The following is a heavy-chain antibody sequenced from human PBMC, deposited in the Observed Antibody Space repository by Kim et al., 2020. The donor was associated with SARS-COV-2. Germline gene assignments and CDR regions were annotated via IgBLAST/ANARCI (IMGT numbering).Heavy chain of an antibody. Sequence: GGSLRLSCAASGFTFSIYAMSWVRQAPGKGLEWVSSINSYGINTYYEDSVKGRFTISRDNSKNTLYLQMNSLRVEDTAVYDCATRYCSAATCKVGVWYLDLWGRGTLVTVSS. V-gene: IGHV3-23*01. J-gene: IGHJ2*01. CDR3: ATRYCSAATCKVGVWYLDL. D-gene: IGHD2-15*01. CDR1: GFTFSIYA. CDR2: INSYGINT.